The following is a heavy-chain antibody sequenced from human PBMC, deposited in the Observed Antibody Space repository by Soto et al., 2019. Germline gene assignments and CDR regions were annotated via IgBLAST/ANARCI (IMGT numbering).Heavy chain of an antibody. CDR3: AGRYNYDSSGLDP. CDR1: GLTFSSYA. V-gene: IGHV3-48*04. CDR2: ISPSGSSI. J-gene: IGHJ5*02. D-gene: IGHD3-22*01. Sequence: GGSLRLSCAASGLTFSSYAMSWVRQAPGKGLEWVSYISPSGSSIYYADSVKGRFTISRDNAENSLFLQMNSLRAEDTAIYYCAGRYNYDSSGLDPWGQGTLVTVSS.